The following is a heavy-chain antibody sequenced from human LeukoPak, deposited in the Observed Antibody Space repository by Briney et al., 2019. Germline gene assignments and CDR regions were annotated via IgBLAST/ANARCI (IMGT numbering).Heavy chain of an antibody. CDR1: GFIVTSNY. J-gene: IGHJ4*02. CDR3: ATLGYIVWGRGGTPSSL. CDR2: IYSGGHT. V-gene: IGHV3-53*04. D-gene: IGHD5-18*01. Sequence: PGGSLRLSCAASGFIVTSNYISWVRQAPGKGLEWVSIIYSGGHTYYADSVKGRFTISRHNSENTLYLQMSSLRPEDTAGYYCATLGYIVWGRGGTPSSLWGQGTLVTVSS.